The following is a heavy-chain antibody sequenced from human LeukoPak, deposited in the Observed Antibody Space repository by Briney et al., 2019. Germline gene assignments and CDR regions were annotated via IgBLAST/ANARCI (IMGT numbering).Heavy chain of an antibody. J-gene: IGHJ4*02. CDR2: ISAYNGNT. V-gene: IGHV1-18*01. CDR1: GYTFTSYG. D-gene: IGHD1-26*01. CDR3: ARDAEWELRAADLAY. Sequence: ASVKLSCKASGYTFTSYGISWVRQAPGQLLEWIGWISAYNGNTNYAQKLQGRVTMTTDTSTSTAYMEPKSLRSDDTAVYYCARDAEWELRAADLAYWGQGTLVTVSS.